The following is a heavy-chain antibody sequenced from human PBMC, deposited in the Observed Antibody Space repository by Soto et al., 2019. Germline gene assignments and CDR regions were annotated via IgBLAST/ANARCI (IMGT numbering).Heavy chain of an antibody. V-gene: IGHV4-59*01. CDR3: ARVNGEYYDYHGMDV. D-gene: IGHD2-8*01. J-gene: IGHJ6*02. CDR2: IFHSGSF. Sequence: SETLSLTCTVSGGSINNYCWNWIRQPPGKGLEWIGYIFHSGSFNINPSFKSRVTISVDTSKNQFSLRLSSVSAADTAVYYCARVNGEYYDYHGMDVWGQGTTVTVSS. CDR1: GGSINNYC.